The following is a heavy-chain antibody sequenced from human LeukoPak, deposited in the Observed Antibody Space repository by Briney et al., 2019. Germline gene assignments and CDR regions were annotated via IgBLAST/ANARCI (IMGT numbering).Heavy chain of an antibody. CDR2: ISAYNGNT. J-gene: IGHJ4*02. CDR3: ARGALRFLEWLYPDY. D-gene: IGHD3-3*01. V-gene: IGHV1-18*01. CDR1: GYTFTSYG. Sequence: ASVKVSCKASGYTFTSYGISWVRQAPGQGLEWMGWISAYNGNTNYAQKLQGRVTMTTDTSTSTAYMELRSLRSDDTAVYYCARGALRFLEWLYPDYWGQGTLVTASS.